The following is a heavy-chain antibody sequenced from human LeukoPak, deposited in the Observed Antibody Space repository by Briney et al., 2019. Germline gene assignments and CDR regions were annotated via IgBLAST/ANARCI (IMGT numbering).Heavy chain of an antibody. CDR2: ISSDGNDQ. V-gene: IGHV3-30-3*01. CDR3: ARDPVRAAAPWGFDY. J-gene: IGHJ4*02. D-gene: IGHD6-13*01. Sequence: GRSLRLSCAASGFTFNRYAIHWVRQAPGKGLEWVTVISSDGNDQHYADSVKGRFTISRDNSKNTVFLQMNSLRAEDTAVYYCARDPVRAAAPWGFDYWGQGTLVTVSS. CDR1: GFTFNRYA.